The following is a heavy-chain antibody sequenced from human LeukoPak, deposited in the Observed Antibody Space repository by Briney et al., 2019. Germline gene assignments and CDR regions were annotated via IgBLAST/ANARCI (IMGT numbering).Heavy chain of an antibody. CDR3: ARGRIAVAYYYYGMDV. J-gene: IGHJ6*02. CDR1: GGSFSGYY. V-gene: IGHV4-34*01. Sequence: KPSETLSLTCAVYGGSFSGYYWSWIRQPSGKGLEWIGEINHSGSTNYNPSLKSRVTISVDTSKNQFSLKLSSVTAADTAVYYCARGRIAVAYYYYGMDVWGQGTTVTVSS. D-gene: IGHD6-19*01. CDR2: INHSGST.